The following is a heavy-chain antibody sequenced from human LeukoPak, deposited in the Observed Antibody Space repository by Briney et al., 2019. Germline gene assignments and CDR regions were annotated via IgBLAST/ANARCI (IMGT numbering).Heavy chain of an antibody. CDR1: GFTFSSYS. CDR3: AKDAYYGSGGYHGYFDY. J-gene: IGHJ4*02. D-gene: IGHD3-10*01. Sequence: GGSLRLSCAASGFTFSSYSMNWVRQAPGKGLEWVSAISGSGGSTYYADSVKGRFTISRDNSKNTLYLQMNSLRAEDTAVYYCAKDAYYGSGGYHGYFDYWGQGTLVTVSS. V-gene: IGHV3-23*01. CDR2: ISGSGGST.